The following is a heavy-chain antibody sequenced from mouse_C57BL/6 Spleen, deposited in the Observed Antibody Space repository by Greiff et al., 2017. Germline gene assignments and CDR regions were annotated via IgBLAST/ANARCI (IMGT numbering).Heavy chain of an antibody. Sequence: VQLQQSGAELVRPGTSVKVSCKASGYAFTNYLIEWVKQRPGQGLEWIGVINPGSGGTNYNEKFKGKATLTADKSSSTAYMQLSSLTSEDSAVYCCARGDYYGSSPSYAMDYWGQGTSVTVSS. J-gene: IGHJ4*01. V-gene: IGHV1-54*01. CDR3: ARGDYYGSSPSYAMDY. D-gene: IGHD1-1*01. CDR2: INPGSGGT. CDR1: GYAFTNYL.